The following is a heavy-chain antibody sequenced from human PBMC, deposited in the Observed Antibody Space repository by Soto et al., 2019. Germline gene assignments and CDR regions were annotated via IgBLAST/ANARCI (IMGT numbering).Heavy chain of an antibody. J-gene: IGHJ4*02. Sequence: PGGFLRLSCAASGFTFSNALMNWVRQAPGKGLEWVGRIKSKTDGGTTDYAAPVKGRFTISRDDSKNTLYLQMNSLKTEDTAVYYCTTDLVLRYFDWPTFDYWGQGTLVTVSS. V-gene: IGHV3-15*07. CDR2: IKSKTDGGTT. D-gene: IGHD3-9*01. CDR3: TTDLVLRYFDWPTFDY. CDR1: GFTFSNAL.